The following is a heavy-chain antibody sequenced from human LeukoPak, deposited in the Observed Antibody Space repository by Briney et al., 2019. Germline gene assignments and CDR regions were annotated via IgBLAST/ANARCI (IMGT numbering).Heavy chain of an antibody. D-gene: IGHD3-10*01. CDR1: GFTFSSYS. CDR3: ARDTHYYGSGSPAFDI. Sequence: GGSLRLSCAASGFTFSSYSMNWVRQAPGKGLEWVSYISFSSSTIHYSDSMKGRVTVSRDNAKNSLYLQMNSLRAEDTAVYYCARDTHYYGSGSPAFDIWGQGTMVTVSS. V-gene: IGHV3-48*01. CDR2: ISFSSSTI. J-gene: IGHJ3*02.